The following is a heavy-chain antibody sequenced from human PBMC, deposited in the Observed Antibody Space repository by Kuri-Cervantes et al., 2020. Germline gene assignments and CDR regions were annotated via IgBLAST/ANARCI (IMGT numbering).Heavy chain of an antibody. J-gene: IGHJ5*02. V-gene: IGHV1-2*02. CDR2: INPNSGGT. D-gene: IGHD2-15*01. Sequence: ASVKVSCKASGYTFTGYYMHWVRQAPGQGLEWMGWINPNSGGTNYAQKVQGRVTMTRDTSISTAYMELSRLRSDDTAVYYCARDGRSGGSYINWFDPWGQGTLVTVSS. CDR1: GYTFTGYY. CDR3: ARDGRSGGSYINWFDP.